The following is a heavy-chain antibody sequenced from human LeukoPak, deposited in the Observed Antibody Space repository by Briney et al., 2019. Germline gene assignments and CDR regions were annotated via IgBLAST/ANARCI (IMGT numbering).Heavy chain of an antibody. CDR2: IYPGDSDT. CDR3: ARHCRERSGSYYWFDP. J-gene: IGHJ5*02. CDR1: GYSFTSYW. Sequence: PGESLKISCKGSGYSFTSYWIGWVRQMPGKGLEWMGIIYPGDSDTRYSPSFQGQVTISADKSISTAYLQWSSLKASDTAMYYCARHCRERSGSYYWFDPWGQGTLVTVSS. D-gene: IGHD1-26*01. V-gene: IGHV5-51*01.